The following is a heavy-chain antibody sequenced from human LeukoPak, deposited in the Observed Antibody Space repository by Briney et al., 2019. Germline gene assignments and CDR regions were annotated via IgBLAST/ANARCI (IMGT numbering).Heavy chain of an antibody. Sequence: GEALKISCRGSGFRFTSYWIGWARQMPGKGLEWMGIIYPGDSDTRFSPSFQGQVTISADKSISTAYLQWSSLKASATAMYYCARWGYCSGGSWHSHSFDIWGQGTMVTVSS. CDR3: ARWGYCSGGSWHSHSFDI. D-gene: IGHD2-15*01. J-gene: IGHJ3*02. V-gene: IGHV5-51*01. CDR1: GFRFTSYW. CDR2: IYPGDSDT.